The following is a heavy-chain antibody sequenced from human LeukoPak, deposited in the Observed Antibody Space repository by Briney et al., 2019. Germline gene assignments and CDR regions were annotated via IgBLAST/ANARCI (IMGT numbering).Heavy chain of an antibody. CDR1: GFIFTTYT. CDR2: ISGGGGTT. Sequence: GGSLRLSCAASGFIFTTYTMTWVRQAPGKGLEWVSVISGGGGTTYYADSVKGRFTISRDNRNNTLYLQMNDLRVGDTAIYYCAKDRAPYGGNTGRPRFDYWGPGILVTVSS. D-gene: IGHD2-21*01. J-gene: IGHJ4*02. CDR3: AKDRAPYGGNTGRPRFDY. V-gene: IGHV3-23*01.